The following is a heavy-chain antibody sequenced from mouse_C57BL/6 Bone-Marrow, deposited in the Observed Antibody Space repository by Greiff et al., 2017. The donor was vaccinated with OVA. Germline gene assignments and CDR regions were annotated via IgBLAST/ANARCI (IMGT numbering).Heavy chain of an antibody. CDR3: ARKIYYDYYYAMDY. J-gene: IGHJ4*01. D-gene: IGHD2-4*01. V-gene: IGHV5-4*03. CDR2: ISDGGSYT. CDR1: GFTFSSYA. Sequence: EVNVVESGGGLVKPGGSLKLSCAASGFTFSSYAMSWVRQTPEKRLEWVATISDGGSYTYYPDNVKGRFTISRDNAKNNLYLQMSHLKSEDTAMYYCARKIYYDYYYAMDYWGQGTSVTVSS.